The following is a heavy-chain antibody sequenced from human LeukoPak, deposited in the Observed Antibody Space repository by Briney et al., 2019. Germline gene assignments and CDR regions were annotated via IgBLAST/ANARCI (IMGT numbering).Heavy chain of an antibody. V-gene: IGHV3-15*01. CDR3: TTIITMVRGVILFDY. J-gene: IGHJ4*02. D-gene: IGHD3-10*01. CDR1: GFTFSNAW. CDR2: IKSKKDGGTT. Sequence: PGGSLRLSCAASGFTFSNAWMSWVRQAPGKGLEWVGRIKSKKDGGTTDYAAPVKGRFTISRNDSKNTLYLQMNSLQTEDAAVYYCTTIITMVRGVILFDYWGQGTLVTVSS.